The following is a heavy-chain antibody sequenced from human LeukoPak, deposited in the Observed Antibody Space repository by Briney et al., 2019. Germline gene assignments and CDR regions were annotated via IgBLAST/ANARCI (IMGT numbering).Heavy chain of an antibody. V-gene: IGHV4-31*03. Sequence: SETLSLTCTVSADSLSSGGHYWAWIRQLPGKGLESIGLIHHSGSSRHNPSLKDRVAISVDASRKQFALRLSSVTAADTAIYYCARGGNRFGGFYFDYWGQGIQVIVSS. D-gene: IGHD3-10*01. CDR3: ARGGNRFGGFYFDY. CDR1: ADSLSSGGHY. CDR2: IHHSGSS. J-gene: IGHJ4*02.